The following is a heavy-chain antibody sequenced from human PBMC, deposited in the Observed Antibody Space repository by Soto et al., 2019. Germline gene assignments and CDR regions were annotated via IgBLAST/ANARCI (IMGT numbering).Heavy chain of an antibody. CDR2: IYYSGTT. CDR1: GDSISSSFYY. V-gene: IGHV4-39*01. Sequence: PSETLSLTCNVSGDSISSSFYYWGWIRQPPGKGLEWIGAIYYSGTTYYNPSLKTRVSIFLHTSKNQFSLRLTSVTAADTAVYYCWSLIYYYGSKYFDSWGQGTLVTVSS. J-gene: IGHJ4*02. D-gene: IGHD4-17*01. CDR3: WSLIYYYGSKYFDS.